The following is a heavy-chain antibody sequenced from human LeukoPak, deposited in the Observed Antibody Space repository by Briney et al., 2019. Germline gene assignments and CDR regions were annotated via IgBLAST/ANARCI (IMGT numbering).Heavy chain of an antibody. J-gene: IGHJ4*02. CDR3: ARQQAYYDSSEPGFDY. CDR2: INPSGGST. CDR1: GYTFTSYY. Sequence: ASVKVSCKASGYTFTSYYMHWVRQAPGQGLEWMGIINPSGGSTSYAQKFQGRVTITADKSTSTAYMELSSLRSEDTAVYYCARQQAYYDSSEPGFDYWGQGTLVTVSS. D-gene: IGHD3-22*01. V-gene: IGHV1-46*01.